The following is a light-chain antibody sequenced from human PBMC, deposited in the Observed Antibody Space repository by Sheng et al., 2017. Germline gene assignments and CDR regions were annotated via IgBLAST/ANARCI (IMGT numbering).Light chain of an antibody. CDR1: QSLSSSY. Sequence: EVVLTQSPGTLSLSRGERATLSCRASQSLSSSYLAWYQQKPGQAPRLLIYAASSRATGIPDRFSGSGSGTDFTLTISRLEPEDFAVYYCQQFGTSSWTFGQGTSVEIK. J-gene: IGKJ1*01. V-gene: IGKV3-20*01. CDR3: QQFGTSSWT. CDR2: AAS.